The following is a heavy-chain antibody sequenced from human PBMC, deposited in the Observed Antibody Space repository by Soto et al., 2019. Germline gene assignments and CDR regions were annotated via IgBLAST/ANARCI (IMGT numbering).Heavy chain of an antibody. V-gene: IGHV4-39*01. D-gene: IGHD1-1*01. CDR1: GDSITSNSYF. CDR3: ARRYGTTFDY. Sequence: PSATLSLTCTVSGDSITSNSYFWAWIRQPPGKGLEWIGSIYYSGTTYYNPSLKSRVTISVDRSKNQFSLKLSSVTAADTAVYYCARRYGTTFDYWGQGTLVTVSS. J-gene: IGHJ4*02. CDR2: IYYSGTT.